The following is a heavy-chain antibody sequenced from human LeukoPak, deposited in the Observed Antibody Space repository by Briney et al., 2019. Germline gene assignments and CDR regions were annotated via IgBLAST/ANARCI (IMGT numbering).Heavy chain of an antibody. CDR1: GFTFSSYW. V-gene: IGHV3-7*01. CDR3: ARDRTPYGGNGYYDAHDI. CDR2: IRQDESEK. D-gene: IGHD3-22*01. J-gene: IGHJ3*02. Sequence: GGSLRLSCAASGFTFSSYWMSWVRQAPGKGLEWVANIRQDESEKYFVDSVKGRFIISRDNAKNSLYLQMNSLRAEDTAVYYCARDRTPYGGNGYYDAHDIWGQGTMVTVSS.